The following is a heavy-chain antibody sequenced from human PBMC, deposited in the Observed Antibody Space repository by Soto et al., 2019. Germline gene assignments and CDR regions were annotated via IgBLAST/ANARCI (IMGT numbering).Heavy chain of an antibody. Sequence: QVQLVQSGAVVKKPGASVKVSCKASGYTFTSYGIIWVRQAPGQGLEWMGWISAYNGNTNYAQKLQGRVTMTTDTSTSTAYMELRSLRSDDTAVYYCARDLLITFGGVIANSTDVWGKGTTVTVSS. CDR1: GYTFTSYG. J-gene: IGHJ6*04. D-gene: IGHD3-16*02. V-gene: IGHV1-18*01. CDR3: ARDLLITFGGVIANSTDV. CDR2: ISAYNGNT.